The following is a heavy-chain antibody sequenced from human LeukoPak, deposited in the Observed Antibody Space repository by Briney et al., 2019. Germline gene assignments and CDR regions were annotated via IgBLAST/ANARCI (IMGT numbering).Heavy chain of an antibody. Sequence: PGGSLRLSCAASGFTFSSYAMSWVRRAPGKGLEWVSAISGSGGSTYYADSVKGRFTISRDNSKNTLYLQMNSLRAEDTAVYYCAKETPFGGWVRPRQPYFDYWGQGTLVTVSS. CDR3: AKETPFGGWVRPRQPYFDY. V-gene: IGHV3-23*01. CDR1: GFTFSSYA. D-gene: IGHD6-19*01. CDR2: ISGSGGST. J-gene: IGHJ4*02.